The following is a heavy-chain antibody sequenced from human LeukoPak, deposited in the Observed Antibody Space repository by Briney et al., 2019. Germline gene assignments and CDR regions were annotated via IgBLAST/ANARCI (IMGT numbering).Heavy chain of an antibody. CDR2: INSDGSST. Sequence: PGGSLRLSCAASGFTFSSYWMHSVRQAPGKGLVWVSRINSDGSSTSYADSVKGRFTISRDNAKKTLYLQMNSLRAEDTAVYYCATSNGWYKNWGQGTLVTVSS. D-gene: IGHD6-19*01. V-gene: IGHV3-74*01. CDR1: GFTFSSYW. CDR3: ATSNGWYKN. J-gene: IGHJ4*02.